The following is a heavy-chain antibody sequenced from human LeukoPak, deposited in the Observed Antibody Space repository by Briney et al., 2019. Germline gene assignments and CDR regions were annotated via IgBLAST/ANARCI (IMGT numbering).Heavy chain of an antibody. D-gene: IGHD3-22*01. CDR1: GFTFSDYY. CDR3: ARHGLYDSSDYWTFQH. Sequence: KPGRSLRLSCAASGFTFSDYYMSWIRQAPGKGLEWFTYISGSSSYTNYADSVKGRFTISRDNAKNSLYLQMNSLRAEDTAVYYCARHGLYDSSDYWTFQHWGQGTLVTVSS. V-gene: IGHV3-11*06. CDR2: ISGSSSYT. J-gene: IGHJ1*01.